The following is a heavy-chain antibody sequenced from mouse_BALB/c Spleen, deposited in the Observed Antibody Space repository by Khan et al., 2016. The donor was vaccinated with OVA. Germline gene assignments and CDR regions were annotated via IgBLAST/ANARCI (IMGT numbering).Heavy chain of an antibody. CDR1: GFSLTSYG. D-gene: IGHD2-1*01. V-gene: IGHV2-9*02. J-gene: IGHJ1*01. CDR3: ARYYGNYGWYIDV. Sequence: QVQLKESGPGLVAPSQSLSITCTVSGFSLTSYGVHWVRQPPGKGLEWLGVIWTGGSTNYNSALMSRLSISKENSKSPVFLKMNSLQTDDTAMYDCARYYGNYGWYIDVWGAGTTVTVSS. CDR2: IWTGGST.